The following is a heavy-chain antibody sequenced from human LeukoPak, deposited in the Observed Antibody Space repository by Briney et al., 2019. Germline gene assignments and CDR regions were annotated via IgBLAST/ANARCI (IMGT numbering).Heavy chain of an antibody. CDR1: GGSFSHYY. V-gene: IGHV4-34*01. CDR3: ARGEFYGDSASDFDY. D-gene: IGHD4-17*01. CDR2: INHSGGT. Sequence: PSETLSLTCAVYGGSFSHYYWSWIRQPPGKGLEWIGEINHSGGTNYNPSLKSRVIISLDTSKNQFSLKLSPVTAADTAVYYCARGEFYGDSASDFDYWGQGTLVTVSS. J-gene: IGHJ4*02.